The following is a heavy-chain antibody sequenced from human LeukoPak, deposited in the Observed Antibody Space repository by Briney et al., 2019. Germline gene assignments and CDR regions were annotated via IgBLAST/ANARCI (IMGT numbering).Heavy chain of an antibody. CDR3: ARTNRPRPYSSGWSR. CDR2: INHSGST. D-gene: IGHD6-19*01. J-gene: IGHJ4*02. Sequence: SETLSLTCAVYGGSFSGYYWCWIRQPPGKGLEWIGEINHSGSTNYNPSLKSRVTISVDTSKNQFSLKLSSVTAADTAVYYCARTNRPRPYSSGWSRWGQGTLVTVSS. V-gene: IGHV4-34*01. CDR1: GGSFSGYY.